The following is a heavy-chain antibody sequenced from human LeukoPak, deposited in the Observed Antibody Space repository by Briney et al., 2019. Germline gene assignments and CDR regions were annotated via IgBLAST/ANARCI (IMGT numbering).Heavy chain of an antibody. CDR1: GGSISSGGYY. V-gene: IGHV4-61*08. CDR3: ARDSGSGTYY. CDR2: IYHSGST. D-gene: IGHD6-19*01. J-gene: IGHJ4*02. Sequence: PSETLSLTCTVSGGSISSGGYYWSWIRQPPGKGLEWIGYIYHSGSTYYNPSLKSRVTISIDTSKNQFSLNLSSVTAADTAVYYCARDSGSGTYYWGQGTLVTVSS.